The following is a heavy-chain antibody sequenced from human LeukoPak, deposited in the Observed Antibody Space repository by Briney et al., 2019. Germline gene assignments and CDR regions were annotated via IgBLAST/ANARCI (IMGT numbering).Heavy chain of an antibody. Sequence: GGSLRLSCAASGFRFSNSWMYWVRQGPGKGPVWVSRMKTDGTRIEYADSVKGRFTISRDNAKNTLFLQMSSLRVEDAAVYYCAKDCRSGSYSNWFDPWGQGTLVTVSS. CDR2: MKTDGTRI. J-gene: IGHJ5*02. CDR3: AKDCRSGSYSNWFDP. V-gene: IGHV3-74*01. D-gene: IGHD1-26*01. CDR1: GFRFSNSW.